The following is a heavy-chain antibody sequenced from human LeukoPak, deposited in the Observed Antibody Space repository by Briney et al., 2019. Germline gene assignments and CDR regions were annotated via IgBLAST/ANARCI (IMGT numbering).Heavy chain of an antibody. J-gene: IGHJ4*02. V-gene: IGHV3-11*04. D-gene: IGHD6-13*01. Sequence: GGSLRLSCAASGFTFSDYWMSWVRQAPGKGLEWVSYISSSGSTIYYADSVKGRFTISRDNAKNSLYLQMNSLRAEDTAVYYCARDPIAAAGQEDYWGQGTLGTVSS. CDR3: ARDPIAAAGQEDY. CDR1: GFTFSDYW. CDR2: ISSSGSTI.